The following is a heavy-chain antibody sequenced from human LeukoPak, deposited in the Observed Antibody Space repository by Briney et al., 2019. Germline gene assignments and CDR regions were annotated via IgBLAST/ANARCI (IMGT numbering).Heavy chain of an antibody. Sequence: ASVKVSCKASGYTFTSYYMHWVRQAPGQGLEWMGIINPSGGSTSYAQKFQGRVTMTRDTSTSTAYMELSRLRSDDTAVYYCARDRNYYDHNGNFDYWGQGTLVTVSS. D-gene: IGHD3-22*01. CDR1: GYTFTSYY. CDR3: ARDRNYYDHNGNFDY. J-gene: IGHJ4*02. CDR2: INPSGGST. V-gene: IGHV1-46*01.